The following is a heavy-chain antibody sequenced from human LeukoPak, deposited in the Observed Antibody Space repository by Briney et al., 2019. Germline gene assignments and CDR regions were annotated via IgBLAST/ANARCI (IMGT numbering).Heavy chain of an antibody. V-gene: IGHV1-24*01. CDR1: GYTLTELS. CDR3: ATGVRGVIIGNWFDP. CDR2: FDPEDGET. J-gene: IGHJ5*02. Sequence: GASVKVSCKVSGYTLTELSMHWVRQAPGKGIEWMEGFDPEDGETIYAQKFQGRVTMTEDTSTDTAYMELSSLRSEDTAVYYCATGVRGVIIGNWFDPWGQGTLVTVSS. D-gene: IGHD3-10*01.